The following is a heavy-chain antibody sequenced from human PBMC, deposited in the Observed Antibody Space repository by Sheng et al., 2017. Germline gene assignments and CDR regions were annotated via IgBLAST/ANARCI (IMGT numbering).Heavy chain of an antibody. D-gene: IGHD2-2*01. Sequence: QVQLQESGPGLVKPSETLSLTCAVSGYSISSGYYWGWIRQPPGKGLEWIGSIYHSGSTYYNPSLKSRVTISVDTSKNQFSLKLSSVTAADTAVYYCARKSRERGPGYCSSTSCYFPPYYFDYWGQGTLVTVS. CDR1: GYSISSGYY. CDR3: ARKSRERGPGYCSSTSCYFPPYYFDY. CDR2: IYHSGST. J-gene: IGHJ4*02. V-gene: IGHV4-38-2*01.